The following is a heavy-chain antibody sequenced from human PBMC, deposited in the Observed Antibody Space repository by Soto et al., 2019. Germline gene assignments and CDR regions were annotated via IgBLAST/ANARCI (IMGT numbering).Heavy chain of an antibody. D-gene: IGHD3-3*01. J-gene: IGHJ3*02. V-gene: IGHV5-51*01. CDR2: IYPGDSDT. CDR3: ARARGLEWLLSGDSAFDI. Sequence: GESLKISCQGSGYSFTSYWIGWVRQMPGKGLEWKGIIYPGDSDTRYSPSFQGQVTISADKSISTAYLQWSSLKASDTAMYYCARARGLEWLLSGDSAFDIWGQGTMVTVSS. CDR1: GYSFTSYW.